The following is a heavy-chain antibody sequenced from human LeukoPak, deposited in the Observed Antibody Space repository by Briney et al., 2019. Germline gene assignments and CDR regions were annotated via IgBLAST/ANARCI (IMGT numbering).Heavy chain of an antibody. CDR1: GGSISSGDYY. CDR3: ASLYCSSTSCSFDY. V-gene: IGHV4-30-4*01. CDR2: IYYSGST. J-gene: IGHJ4*02. D-gene: IGHD2-2*01. Sequence: SQTLSLTCTVSGGSISSGDYYWSWIRQPPGKGLEWIVYIYYSGSTYYNPSLKSRVTISVDTSKNQFSLKLSSVTAADTAVYYCASLYCSSTSCSFDYWGQGTLVTVSS.